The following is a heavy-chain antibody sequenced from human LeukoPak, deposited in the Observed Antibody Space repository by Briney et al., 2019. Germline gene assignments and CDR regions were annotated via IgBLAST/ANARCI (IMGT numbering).Heavy chain of an antibody. CDR2: IWYDGSNK. J-gene: IGHJ4*02. CDR1: GFTSSSYG. D-gene: IGHD3-10*01. V-gene: IGHV3-33*01. CDR3: ARGDYYGSPFDY. Sequence: GGSLRLSCAASGFTSSSYGMHWVRQAPGKGLEWVAVIWYDGSNKYYADSVQGRFTISRDNSKNTLYLQMNSLRAEDTAVYYCARGDYYGSPFDYWGQGTLVTVSS.